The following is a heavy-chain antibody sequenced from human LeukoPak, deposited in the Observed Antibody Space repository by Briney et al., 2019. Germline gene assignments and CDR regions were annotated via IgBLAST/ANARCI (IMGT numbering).Heavy chain of an antibody. Sequence: ASVKVSCKASGYTFTSYGISWVRLAPGQRLEWMGWISAYNGNTNYAQKLQGRVTMTTDTSTSTAYMELRSLRSDDTAVYYCARDLWQYSSGWYYFDYWGQGTLVTVSS. J-gene: IGHJ4*02. CDR1: GYTFTSYG. V-gene: IGHV1-18*01. CDR3: ARDLWQYSSGWYYFDY. CDR2: ISAYNGNT. D-gene: IGHD6-19*01.